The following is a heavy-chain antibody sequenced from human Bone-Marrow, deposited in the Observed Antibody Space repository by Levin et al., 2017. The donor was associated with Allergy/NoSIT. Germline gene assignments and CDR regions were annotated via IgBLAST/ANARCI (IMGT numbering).Heavy chain of an antibody. CDR2: INSGGGRT. Sequence: ASVKVSCKASGYSFTRYYIHWVRQAPGQGLEWIGIINSGGGRTFSAQRVQGRITMTSDTSASTVYMDLRSLRSEDTAVYYCAREVISGDGEHYGVDVWGHGTTVTVSS. V-gene: IGHV1-46*01. CDR3: AREVISGDGEHYGVDV. CDR1: GYSFTRYY. D-gene: IGHD3-10*01. J-gene: IGHJ6*02.